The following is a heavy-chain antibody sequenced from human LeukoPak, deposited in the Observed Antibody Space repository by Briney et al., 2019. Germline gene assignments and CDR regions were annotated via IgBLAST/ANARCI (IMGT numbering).Heavy chain of an antibody. CDR3: AEVYYDCRCSFDY. J-gene: IGHJ4*02. Sequence: ASVKVSCKASGYTFSHYYMHWVRQAPGQGLEWMGWINPNSGGTKYVQKFQGRVTMTRDTSISTAYMELSRLRSDDTAVYYCAEVYYDCRCSFDYWGQGTLVTVSS. CDR1: GYTFSHYY. CDR2: INPNSGGT. V-gene: IGHV1-2*02. D-gene: IGHD3-22*01.